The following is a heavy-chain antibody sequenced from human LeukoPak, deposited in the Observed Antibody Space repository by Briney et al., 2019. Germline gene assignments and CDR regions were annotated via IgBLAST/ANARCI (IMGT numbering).Heavy chain of an antibody. D-gene: IGHD5-18*01. CDR2: INHSGST. CDR1: GGSFSGYY. CDR3: ARSDTAMGDFDY. J-gene: IGHJ4*02. Sequence: SETLSLTCAVYGGSFSGYYWSWIRQPPGKGLEWIGEINHSGSTNYNPSLKSRATISVDTSKNQFSLKLSSVTAADTAVYYCARSDTAMGDFDYWGQGTLVTVSS. V-gene: IGHV4-34*01.